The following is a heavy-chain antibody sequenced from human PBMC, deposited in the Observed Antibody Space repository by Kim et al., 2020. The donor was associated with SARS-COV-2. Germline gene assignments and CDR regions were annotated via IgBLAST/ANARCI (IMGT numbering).Heavy chain of an antibody. D-gene: IGHD3-3*01. V-gene: IGHV3-30*03. CDR3: AMIGSGYSTHIDY. Sequence: GGSLRLSCAASGFTFSSYGMRWVRQAPGKGLEWVAVISYDGSNKYYADSVKGRFTISRDNSKNTLYLQMNSLRAEDTAVYYCAMIGSGYSTHIDYWGQGTLVTVSS. J-gene: IGHJ4*02. CDR1: GFTFSSYG. CDR2: ISYDGSNK.